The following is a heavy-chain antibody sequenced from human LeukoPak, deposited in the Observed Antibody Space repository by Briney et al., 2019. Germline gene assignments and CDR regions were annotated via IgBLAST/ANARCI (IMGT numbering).Heavy chain of an antibody. J-gene: IGHJ4*02. D-gene: IGHD1-7*01. CDR1: GGSISSYY. CDR2: SHYSGTT. V-gene: IGHV4-59*08. CDR3: ARHSAGTTYDY. Sequence: PSETLSLTCTVPGGSISSYYWSWIRQPPGKGLEWIGYSHYSGTTSYSPSLESRVTMSVDTSKNQFSLKLSSVTAADTPVYYCARHSAGTTYDYWGQGTLVTVSS.